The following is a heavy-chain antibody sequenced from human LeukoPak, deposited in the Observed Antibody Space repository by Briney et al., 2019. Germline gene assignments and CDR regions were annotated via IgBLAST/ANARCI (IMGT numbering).Heavy chain of an antibody. V-gene: IGHV3-21*01. D-gene: IGHD2-2*01. CDR2: ISSSSSYI. CDR3: ASYCSSTSCFQPYAFDI. J-gene: IGHJ3*02. CDR1: GFTFSSYS. Sequence: GGSLRLSCAASGFTFSSYSMNWVRQAPGKGLEWVSSISSSSSYIYYADSVKGRFTISRDNSKNTLYLQMNSLRAEDTAVYYCASYCSSTSCFQPYAFDIWGQGTMVTVSS.